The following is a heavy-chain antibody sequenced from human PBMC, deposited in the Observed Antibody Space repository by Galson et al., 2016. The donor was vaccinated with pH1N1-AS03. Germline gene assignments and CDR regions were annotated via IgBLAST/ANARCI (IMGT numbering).Heavy chain of an antibody. CDR2: MNPDSGNT. Sequence: SVKVSCKASGYTFTTYDINWVRQAPGQGLEWMGWMNPDSGNTGYAPSFQGRVTITRDTSISTAYMELSSLRSEGTAVYYCVRGVVDCSGPACSGTLRFDPWGQGTLVTVSS. J-gene: IGHJ5*02. D-gene: IGHD2-15*01. CDR1: GYTFTTYD. V-gene: IGHV1-8*03. CDR3: VRGVVDCSGPACSGTLRFDP.